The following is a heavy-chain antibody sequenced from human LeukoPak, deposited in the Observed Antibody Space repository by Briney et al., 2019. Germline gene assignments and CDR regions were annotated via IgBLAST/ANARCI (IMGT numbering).Heavy chain of an antibody. V-gene: IGHV3-23*01. D-gene: IGHD3-22*01. CDR3: AKGRFFHDNSDAFEI. CDR1: GFTFSGYA. Sequence: GGSLRLSCAASGFTFSGYAMSGVRQAPGKGLEWVSTISGSGGRTYYADSVEGRFTISRDNSKNTLYLQIKSLRVEDTAVYHCAKGRFFHDNSDAFEIWGQGTMVTVSS. J-gene: IGHJ3*02. CDR2: ISGSGGRT.